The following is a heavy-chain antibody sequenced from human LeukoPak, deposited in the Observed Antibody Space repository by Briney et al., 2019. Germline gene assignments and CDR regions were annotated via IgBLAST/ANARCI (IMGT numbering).Heavy chain of an antibody. CDR3: ARDDFWSGYRYFDY. CDR2: IYYSGST. CDR1: GGSISSYY. J-gene: IGHJ4*02. Sequence: SETLSLTCTVSGGSISSYYWSWIRQPPGKGLEWIGYIYYSGSTNYNPSLQSRVTISVDTSKNQFSLKLSSVTAADTAVYYCARDDFWSGYRYFDYWGQGTLDTVSS. D-gene: IGHD3-3*01. V-gene: IGHV4-59*01.